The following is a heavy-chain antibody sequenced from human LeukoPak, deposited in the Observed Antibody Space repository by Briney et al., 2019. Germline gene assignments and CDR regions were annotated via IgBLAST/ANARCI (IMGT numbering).Heavy chain of an antibody. CDR3: ARVGYYDSSGCYTDDY. V-gene: IGHV4-59*01. J-gene: IGHJ4*02. CDR2: IYYSGST. D-gene: IGHD3-22*01. CDR1: GGSISSYY. Sequence: PSETLSLTCTVSGGSISSYYWSWIRQPPGKGLEWIGYIYYSGSTNYNPSLKSRVTISVDTSKNQFSLKLSSVTAADTAVYYCARVGYYDSSGCYTDDYWGQGTLVTVSS.